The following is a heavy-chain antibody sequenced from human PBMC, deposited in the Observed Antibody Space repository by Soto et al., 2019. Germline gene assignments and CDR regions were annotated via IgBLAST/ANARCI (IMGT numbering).Heavy chain of an antibody. CDR2: FIPLFQTT. Sequence: QVQLVQSGAEVKRPGSSVKVSCKASGGTFSSFAISWVRQAPGQGLEWMGGFIPLFQTTNYAQRFQGRVTITADESTSTAYMELSSLRSEDTAVYYCARVESTYYDSCGYYWFDPWGQGTLVTVSS. CDR3: ARVESTYYDSCGYYWFDP. D-gene: IGHD3-22*01. J-gene: IGHJ5*02. V-gene: IGHV1-69*01. CDR1: GGTFSSFA.